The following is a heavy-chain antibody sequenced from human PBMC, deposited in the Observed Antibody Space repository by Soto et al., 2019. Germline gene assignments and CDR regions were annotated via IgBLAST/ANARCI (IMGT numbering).Heavy chain of an antibody. D-gene: IGHD3-10*01. CDR3: ARAPRGNYGYPSYFDY. CDR1: GASISSGGYS. CDR2: IYQSGST. Sequence: PSETLSLTCAVSGASISSGGYSWGWIRQPPGKGLEWIGYIYQSGSTYYNPSLKSRVIISIDKSKNLFSLNLSSVTAADTAVYYCARAPRGNYGYPSYFDYWGQGTLVTVS. V-gene: IGHV4-30-2*01. J-gene: IGHJ4*02.